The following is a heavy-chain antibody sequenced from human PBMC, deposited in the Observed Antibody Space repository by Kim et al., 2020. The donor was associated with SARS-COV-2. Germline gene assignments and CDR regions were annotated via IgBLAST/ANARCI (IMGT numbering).Heavy chain of an antibody. Sequence: SETLSLTCTVSGGSISSYYWSWIRQPPGKGLEWIGYIYYSGSTNYNPSLKSRVTISVDTSKNQFSLKLSSVTAADTAVYYCARYGSLWFGELYNWFDPWGQGTLVTVSS. CDR2: IYYSGST. J-gene: IGHJ5*02. V-gene: IGHV4-59*13. CDR3: ARYGSLWFGELYNWFDP. CDR1: GGSISSYY. D-gene: IGHD3-10*01.